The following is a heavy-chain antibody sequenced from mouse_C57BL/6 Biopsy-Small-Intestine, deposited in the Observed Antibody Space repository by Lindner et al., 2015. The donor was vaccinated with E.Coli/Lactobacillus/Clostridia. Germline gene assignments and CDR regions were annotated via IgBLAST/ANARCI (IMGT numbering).Heavy chain of an antibody. CDR3: AMDY. V-gene: IGHV5-6*01. Sequence: VQLQRSGGDLVKPGGSLKLSCAASGFTFSSYGMSWVRQTPDKRLEWVATISSGGSYTYYPDSVKGRFTISRDNAKNTLYLQMSSLKSEDTAMYYCAMDYWGQGTSVTVSS. J-gene: IGHJ4*01. CDR1: GFTFSSYG. CDR2: ISSGGSYT.